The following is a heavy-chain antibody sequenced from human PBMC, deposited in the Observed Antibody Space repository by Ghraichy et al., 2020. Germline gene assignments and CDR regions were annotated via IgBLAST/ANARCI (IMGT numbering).Heavy chain of an antibody. J-gene: IGHJ6*02. D-gene: IGHD3-3*01. CDR1: GGSISSYY. CDR2: IYYSGST. CDR3: ASGPHRYSYYDFWSGYYSRDYYYYGMDV. Sequence: SETLSLTCTVSGGSISSYYWSWIRQPPGKGLEWIGYIYYSGSTNYNPSLKSRVTISVDTSKNQFSLKLSSVTAADTAVYYCASGPHRYSYYDFWSGYYSRDYYYYGMDVWGQGTTVTVSS. V-gene: IGHV4-59*01.